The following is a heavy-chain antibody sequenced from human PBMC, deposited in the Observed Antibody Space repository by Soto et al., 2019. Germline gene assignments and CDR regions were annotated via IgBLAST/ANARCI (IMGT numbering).Heavy chain of an antibody. CDR1: GGAISGYY. Sequence: PSETLSLTCTVTGGAISGYYWTWIRQSDGEGLEWIGYIYESGRTYYKPSRKSRASISMDKSRNQFSVRLTSVTAADTAVYFCARGDRYSGSFSDYFDPWGQGTLVTVSS. J-gene: IGHJ5*02. CDR2: IYESGRT. CDR3: ARGDRYSGSFSDYFDP. D-gene: IGHD1-26*01. V-gene: IGHV4-59*12.